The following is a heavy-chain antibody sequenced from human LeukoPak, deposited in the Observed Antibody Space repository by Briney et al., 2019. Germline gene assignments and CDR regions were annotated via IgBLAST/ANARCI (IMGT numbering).Heavy chain of an antibody. J-gene: IGHJ4*02. D-gene: IGHD3-22*01. V-gene: IGHV4-39*01. CDR3: ARDYYDSSGRLMPLDY. CDR2: IYYSGST. Sequence: SETLSLTCTVSGGSISSSSYYWGWIRQPPGKGLEWIGSIYYSGSTYYNPSLKSRVTISVDTSKNQFSLKLSSVTAADTAVYYCARDYYDSSGRLMPLDYWGQGTLVTVSS. CDR1: GGSISSSSYY.